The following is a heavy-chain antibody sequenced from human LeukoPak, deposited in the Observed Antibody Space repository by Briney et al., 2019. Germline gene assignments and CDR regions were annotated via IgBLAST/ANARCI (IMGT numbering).Heavy chain of an antibody. D-gene: IGHD3-22*01. Sequence: PGGSLRLSCAASGFTFSSYSMNWVRQAPGKGLEWVSSISSSSSYIYYADSVKGRFTISRDNAKNSLYLQMNSLRAEDTAVYYCARGRKVIVGDYFDYWGQGTLVTVSS. V-gene: IGHV3-21*01. J-gene: IGHJ4*02. CDR2: ISSSSSYI. CDR3: ARGRKVIVGDYFDY. CDR1: GFTFSSYS.